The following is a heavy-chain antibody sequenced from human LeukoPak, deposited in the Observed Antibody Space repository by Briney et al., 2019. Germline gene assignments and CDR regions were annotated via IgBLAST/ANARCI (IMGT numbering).Heavy chain of an antibody. D-gene: IGHD3-22*01. CDR3: ARVYYDSSGYYYYGMDV. CDR1: GYTSTGYY. CDR2: INPNSGGT. J-gene: IGHJ6*02. Sequence: ASVKVSCKASGYTSTGYYMHWVRQAPGQGLEWMGWINPNSGGTNYAQKFQGRVTMTRDTSISTAYMELSRLRSDDTAVYYCARVYYDSSGYYYYGMDVWGQGTTVTVSS. V-gene: IGHV1-2*02.